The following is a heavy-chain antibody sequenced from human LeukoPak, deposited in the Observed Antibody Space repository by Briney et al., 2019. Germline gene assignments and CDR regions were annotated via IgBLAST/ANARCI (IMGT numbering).Heavy chain of an antibody. D-gene: IGHD3-22*01. CDR1: GFTFSDYW. J-gene: IGHJ4*02. Sequence: GGSLRLSCAASGFTFSDYWMSWMRQAPGKGLEWVANIKEDGSEKKCVDSVKGRFTISRDNAKNSLYLQMNSLRVEDTAVYYCARSLYYDGSSGYRPLDYWGLGTLVTVSS. V-gene: IGHV3-7*01. CDR3: ARSLYYDGSSGYRPLDY. CDR2: IKEDGSEK.